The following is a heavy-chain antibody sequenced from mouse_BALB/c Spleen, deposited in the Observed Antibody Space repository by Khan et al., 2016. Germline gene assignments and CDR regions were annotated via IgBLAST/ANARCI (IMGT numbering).Heavy chain of an antibody. D-gene: IGHD2-14*01. CDR2: IDPANGNT. J-gene: IGHJ2*01. CDR1: GFNIKDTY. CDR3: ARRNYRYAYFDY. Sequence: VRLQQSGAELVKPGASVKLSCTASGFNIKDTYMHWVKQRPEQGLEWIGRIDPANGNTKYDPKFQGKATITADTSSNTAYLQLSSLTSEDTAVYYCARRNYRYAYFDYWGQGTTLTVSS. V-gene: IGHV14-3*02.